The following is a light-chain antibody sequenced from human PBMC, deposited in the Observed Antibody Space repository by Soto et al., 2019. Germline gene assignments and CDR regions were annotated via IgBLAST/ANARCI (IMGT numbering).Light chain of an antibody. J-gene: IGLJ1*01. V-gene: IGLV1-47*01. CDR2: RNN. CDR1: SSNIGSAY. Sequence: QSVLTQPPSASGTPGQRVAISCSGRSSNIGSAYVYWYQHLPGTAPKLLISRNNQRPSGVPDRFSGSKSGTSASLAISGLRSEDEADYYCATWDDSLSYVFGTGTKVTVL. CDR3: ATWDDSLSYV.